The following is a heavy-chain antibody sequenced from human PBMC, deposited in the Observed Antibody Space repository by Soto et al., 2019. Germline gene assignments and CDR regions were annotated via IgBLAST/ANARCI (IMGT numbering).Heavy chain of an antibody. D-gene: IGHD2-15*01. CDR3: ARVKGYCSGGSCYFAAIDY. CDR2: INAGNGNT. J-gene: IGHJ4*02. V-gene: IGHV1-3*01. Sequence: ASVKVSCKASGYTFTSYAMHWVRQAPGQRLEWMGWINAGNGNTKYSQKFQGRVTITRDTSASTAYMELSSLRSEDTAVYYCARVKGYCSGGSCYFAAIDYWGQGTLVTVSS. CDR1: GYTFTSYA.